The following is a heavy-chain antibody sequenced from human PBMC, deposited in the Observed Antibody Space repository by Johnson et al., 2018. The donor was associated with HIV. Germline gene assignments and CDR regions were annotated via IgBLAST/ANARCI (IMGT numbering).Heavy chain of an antibody. CDR3: AKVHSSSSNGFDI. CDR1: GFTFSSYG. D-gene: IGHD6-6*01. Sequence: VRLVESGGGVVQPGRSLRLSCAASGFTFSSYGMHWVRQAPGKGLEWVAVIWYDGSNKYYADSVKGRFTVSRDNYKNTLYLQMNSLRGEDTAVYYCAKVHSSSSNGFDIWGQGTMVTVSS. CDR2: IWYDGSNK. V-gene: IGHV3-33*06. J-gene: IGHJ3*02.